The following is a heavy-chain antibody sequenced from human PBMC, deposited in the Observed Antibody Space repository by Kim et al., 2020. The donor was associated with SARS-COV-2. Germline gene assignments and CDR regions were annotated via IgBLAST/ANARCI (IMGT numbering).Heavy chain of an antibody. J-gene: IGHJ4*02. Sequence: GGSLRLSCAASGFTFSSYSMNWVRQAPGKGLEWVSSISSSSSYIYYADSVKGRFTISRDNAKNSLYLQMNSLRAEDTAVYYCARDQLIGYSYGSAYDYWGQGTLVTVSS. D-gene: IGHD5-18*01. CDR2: ISSSSSYI. CDR1: GFTFSSYS. CDR3: ARDQLIGYSYGSAYDY. V-gene: IGHV3-21*01.